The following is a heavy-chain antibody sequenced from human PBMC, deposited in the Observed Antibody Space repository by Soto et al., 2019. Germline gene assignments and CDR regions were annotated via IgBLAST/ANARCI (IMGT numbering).Heavy chain of an antibody. CDR3: ARWWELLGGTFDY. Sequence: SSETLSLTCTVSGGSISSGGYYWSWIRQHPGKGLEWIGEINHSGSTNYNPSLKSRVTVSVDTSKNQFSLKLSSVTAADTAVYYCARWWELLGGTFDYWGQGTLVTVSS. J-gene: IGHJ4*02. CDR2: INHSGST. V-gene: IGHV4-39*01. CDR1: GGSISSGGYY. D-gene: IGHD1-26*01.